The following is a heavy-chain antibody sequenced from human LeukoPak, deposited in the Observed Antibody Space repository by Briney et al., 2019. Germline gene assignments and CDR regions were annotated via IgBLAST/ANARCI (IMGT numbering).Heavy chain of an antibody. J-gene: IGHJ4*02. Sequence: ASVTVSYKASGYTFTTYGIRWVRQAPGQGLEWMGWISTYNVKTNYAQKLQGRVTMTIDTSTGTAYMDLRSLRSDDTAVYYCARGPSGCGTTSCYLDYWGQGSLVTVSS. CDR1: GYTFTTYG. V-gene: IGHV1-18*01. CDR3: ARGPSGCGTTSCYLDY. D-gene: IGHD2-2*01. CDR2: ISTYNVKT.